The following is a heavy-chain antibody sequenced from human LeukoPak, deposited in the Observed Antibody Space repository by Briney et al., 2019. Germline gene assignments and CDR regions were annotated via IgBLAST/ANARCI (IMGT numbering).Heavy chain of an antibody. Sequence: PSETLSLTCTVSGGSISSGSYYWSWIRQPAGKGLEWIGRIYTSGSTNYNPSLKSRVTISVDTSKNQFSLKLSSVTAADTAVYYCARGTHYDFWSGHPFDYWGQGTLVTVSS. V-gene: IGHV4-61*02. J-gene: IGHJ4*02. CDR1: GGSISSGSYY. CDR2: IYTSGST. CDR3: ARGTHYDFWSGHPFDY. D-gene: IGHD3-3*01.